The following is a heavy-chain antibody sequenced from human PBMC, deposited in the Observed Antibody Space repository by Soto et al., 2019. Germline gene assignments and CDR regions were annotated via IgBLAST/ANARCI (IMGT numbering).Heavy chain of an antibody. Sequence: EEEKMGASVKVSCKASGYTFSSYAMHWVRQAPGQRLEWMGWINAGYGNTKSSQKFQDRVTISRDTSASTAYMELTSLRSEDTAVYYCARDTGDGTFDFWGQGTLVTVSS. CDR1: GYTFSSYA. D-gene: IGHD7-27*01. CDR2: INAGYGNT. J-gene: IGHJ4*02. V-gene: IGHV1-3*05. CDR3: ARDTGDGTFDF.